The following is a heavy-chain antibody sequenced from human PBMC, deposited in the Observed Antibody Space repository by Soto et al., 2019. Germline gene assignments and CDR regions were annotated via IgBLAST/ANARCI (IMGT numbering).Heavy chain of an antibody. J-gene: IGHJ5*02. D-gene: IGHD1-1*01. Sequence: EVQVLESGGGLVQPGGSLRLSCAASGFTFSTYAMSWVRQAPGQGLEWVSAISAGGGSTYYPASVKARFTISRDNSKSTLDLQMNSLRAEDTAVDYCARGGWNTYFDPWGQGTLVTVSS. V-gene: IGHV3-23*01. CDR2: ISAGGGST. CDR1: GFTFSTYA. CDR3: ARGGWNTYFDP.